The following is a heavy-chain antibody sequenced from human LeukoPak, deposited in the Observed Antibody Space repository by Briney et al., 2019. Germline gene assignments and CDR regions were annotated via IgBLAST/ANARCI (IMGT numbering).Heavy chain of an antibody. D-gene: IGHD3/OR15-3a*01. CDR3: ARAGVTPLPLDTISSDAFDI. CDR2: TYYRSKWYN. J-gene: IGHJ3*02. Sequence: SQTLSLTCAISGDSVSSNSAAWNWIRQSPSRGLEWLGRTYYRSKWYNDYAVSVKSRITINPDTSKNQFSLQLNSVTPEDTAVYYCARAGVTPLPLDTISSDAFDIWGQGTMVTVSS. CDR1: GDSVSSNSAA. V-gene: IGHV6-1*01.